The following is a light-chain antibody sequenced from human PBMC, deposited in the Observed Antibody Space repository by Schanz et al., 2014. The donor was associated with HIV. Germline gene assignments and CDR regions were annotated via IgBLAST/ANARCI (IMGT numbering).Light chain of an antibody. J-gene: IGKJ3*01. CDR2: RAS. CDR1: QYISSG. CDR3: QQANSFPLT. V-gene: IGKV1-12*02. Sequence: DIQMTQSPSTLSASVGDRVSLTCRSSQYISSGLAWYQQKPGKAPNLLIYRASTLKTGVPSRFSGSGSGTEFALTISSLQPDDFATYYCQQANSFPLTFGPGTKVDIK.